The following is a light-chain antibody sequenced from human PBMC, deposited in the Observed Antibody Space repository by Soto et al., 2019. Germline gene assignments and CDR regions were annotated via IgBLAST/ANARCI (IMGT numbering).Light chain of an antibody. J-gene: IGKJ2*01. CDR2: DAS. V-gene: IGKV1-13*02. CDR3: QQFNSYPPYT. CDR1: XGISSA. Sequence: AIQLTQSPSSLSASVGDRVTITCRASXGISSALAWYQQKPGKAPKLLIYDASSLESGVPSRFSGSGSGTDFTLTISSLQPEDFATYYCQQFNSYPPYTFGQGTKLEIK.